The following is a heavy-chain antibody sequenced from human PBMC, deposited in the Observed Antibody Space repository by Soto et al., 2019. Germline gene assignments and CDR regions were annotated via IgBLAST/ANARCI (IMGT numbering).Heavy chain of an antibody. J-gene: IGHJ4*02. CDR3: ARDNSYTFGGVIATHLDY. CDR2: IKQDGSEK. CDR1: GFTFSSYW. Sequence: PGGSLRLSCAASGFTFSSYWMSWVRQAPGKGLEWVANIKQDGSEKYYVDSVKGRFTISRDNAKNSLYLQMNSLRAEDTAVYYCARDNSYTFGGVIATHLDYWGQGTLVTVSS. V-gene: IGHV3-7*01. D-gene: IGHD3-16*02.